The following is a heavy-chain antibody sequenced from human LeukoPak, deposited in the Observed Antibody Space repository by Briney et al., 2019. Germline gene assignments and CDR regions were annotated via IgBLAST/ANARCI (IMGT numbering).Heavy chain of an antibody. CDR1: GFTFSSYS. CDR3: ARGGMNDASYLHFDY. Sequence: GGSLRLSCAASGFTFSSYSMNWVRQAPGKGLEWVSSISSSSSYIYYADSVKGRFTISRDNAKNPLYLQMNSLRAEDTAVYYCARGGMNDASYLHFDYWGQGTLVTVSS. V-gene: IGHV3-21*01. D-gene: IGHD3-16*02. J-gene: IGHJ4*02. CDR2: ISSSSSYI.